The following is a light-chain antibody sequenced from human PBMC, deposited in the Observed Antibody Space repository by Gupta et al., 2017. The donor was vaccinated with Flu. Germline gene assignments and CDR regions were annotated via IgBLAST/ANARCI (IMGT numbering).Light chain of an antibody. CDR1: SSNSGNNY. CDR2: ENN. CDR3: GTGDSSLSAV. Sequence: QKVTSSCSGSSSNSGNNYVSWYQQPPEPPHNLLIYENNKRPAGIPDRFSGSKAGTSATLSITGLQTGDEADYYCGTGDSSLSAVFGGGTKLTVL. V-gene: IGLV1-51*02. J-gene: IGLJ3*02.